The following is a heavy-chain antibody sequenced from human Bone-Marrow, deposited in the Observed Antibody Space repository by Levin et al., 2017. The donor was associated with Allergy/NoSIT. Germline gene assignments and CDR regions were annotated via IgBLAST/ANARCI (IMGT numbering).Heavy chain of an antibody. V-gene: IGHV3-23*01. CDR3: AKLATYYYGSGSYLLDV. CDR1: GFTFSSYA. D-gene: IGHD3-10*01. Sequence: GESLKISCAASGFTFSSYAMSWVRQAPGKGLEWVSAISGSGGSTYYADSVKGRFTISRDNSKNTLYLQMNSLRAEDTAVYYCAKLATYYYGSGSYLLDVWGKGTTVTVSS. J-gene: IGHJ6*04. CDR2: ISGSGGST.